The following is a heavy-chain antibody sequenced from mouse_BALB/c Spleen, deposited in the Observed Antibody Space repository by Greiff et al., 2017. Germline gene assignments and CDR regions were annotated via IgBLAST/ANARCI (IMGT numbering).Heavy chain of an antibody. CDR1: GFAFSSYD. D-gene: IGHD1-1*01. CDR2: ISSGGGST. Sequence: EVQGVESGGGLVKPGGSLKLSCAASGFAFSSYDMSWVRQTPEKRLEWVAYISSGGGSTYYPDTVKGRFTISRDNAKNTLYLQMSSLKSEDTAMYYCARPHYYGSPSFDYWGQGTTLTVSS. V-gene: IGHV5-12-1*01. J-gene: IGHJ2*01. CDR3: ARPHYYGSPSFDY.